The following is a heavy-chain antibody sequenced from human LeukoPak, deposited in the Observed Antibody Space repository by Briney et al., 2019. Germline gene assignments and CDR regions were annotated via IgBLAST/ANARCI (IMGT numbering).Heavy chain of an antibody. CDR2: IWYDGSNK. D-gene: IGHD3-10*01. Sequence: GGSLRLSCAASGFTFSSYGMHWVRQAPGKGLEWVAVIWYDGSNKYYADSVRGRFTISRDNSKNTLYLQMNSLRAEGTAVYYCARAPLWFGEHTNDYWGQGTLVTVSS. V-gene: IGHV3-33*01. CDR1: GFTFSSYG. CDR3: ARAPLWFGEHTNDY. J-gene: IGHJ4*02.